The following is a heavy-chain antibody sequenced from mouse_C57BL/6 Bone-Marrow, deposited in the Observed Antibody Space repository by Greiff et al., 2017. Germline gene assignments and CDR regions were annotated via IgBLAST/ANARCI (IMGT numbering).Heavy chain of an antibody. Sequence: QVQLQQPGAELVMPGASVKLSCKASGYTFTSYWMHWVKQRPGQGLEWIGEIDPSDSYTNYNQKFKGKSTLTVDKSSSTAYMQLSSLTSEDSAVSYCERGCSTVDWYFDVWGTGTTVTVSS. CDR3: ERGCSTVDWYFDV. CDR1: GYTFTSYW. J-gene: IGHJ1*03. D-gene: IGHD2-10*02. V-gene: IGHV1-69*01. CDR2: IDPSDSYT.